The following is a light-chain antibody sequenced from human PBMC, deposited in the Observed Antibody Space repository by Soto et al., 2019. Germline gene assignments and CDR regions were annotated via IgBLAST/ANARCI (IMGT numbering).Light chain of an antibody. CDR2: GAS. Sequence: DIQMTQSPSSLSASVGDRVTLTCRASQSISSFLNWYQQKPGKSPKVLIYGASSLQTGVPSRFSGSGSGTDITLTISSLQTEDSATYYCQQSHSAWTFGQGTKVEI. J-gene: IGKJ1*01. V-gene: IGKV1-39*01. CDR1: QSISSF. CDR3: QQSHSAWT.